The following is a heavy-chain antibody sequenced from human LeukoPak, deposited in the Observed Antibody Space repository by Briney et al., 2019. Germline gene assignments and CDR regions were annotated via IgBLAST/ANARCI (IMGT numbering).Heavy chain of an antibody. J-gene: IGHJ3*02. CDR1: GGSISSHY. V-gene: IGHV4-59*11. Sequence: SETLSLTCTVSGGSISSHYWSWIRQPPGKGLEWIGYIYYSGSTNYNPSLKSRVTISVDTSKNQFSLKLSSVTAADTAVYYCARDVREDAFDIWGQGTMVTVSS. D-gene: IGHD5-24*01. CDR2: IYYSGST. CDR3: ARDVREDAFDI.